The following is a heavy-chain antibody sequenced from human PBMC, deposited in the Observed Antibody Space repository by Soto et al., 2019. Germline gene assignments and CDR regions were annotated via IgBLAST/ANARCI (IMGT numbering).Heavy chain of an antibody. J-gene: IGHJ6*02. CDR3: ARGAGFWSGYDYYGMDV. CDR2: IIPIFGTA. Sequence: SVKVSCKASGGTFSSYAISWVRQAPGQGLEWMGGIIPIFGTANYAQKFQGRVTITVDKSTSTAYMELSSLRSEDTAVYYCARGAGFWSGYDYYGMDVWGQGTTVTVSS. V-gene: IGHV1-69*06. CDR1: GGTFSSYA. D-gene: IGHD3-3*01.